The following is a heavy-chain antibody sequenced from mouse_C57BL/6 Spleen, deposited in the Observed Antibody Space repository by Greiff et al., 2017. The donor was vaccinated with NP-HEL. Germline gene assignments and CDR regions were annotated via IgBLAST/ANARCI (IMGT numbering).Heavy chain of an antibody. CDR1: GFTFSDYG. CDR3: ARPDYGSSYVGFAY. D-gene: IGHD1-1*01. Sequence: EVMLVESGGGLVKPGGSLKLSCAASGFTFSDYGMHWVRQAPEKGLEWVAYISSGSSTIYYADTVKGRFTISRDNAKNTLFLQMTSLRSEDTAMYYCARPDYGSSYVGFAYWGQRTLVTVSA. CDR2: ISSGSSTI. J-gene: IGHJ3*01. V-gene: IGHV5-17*01.